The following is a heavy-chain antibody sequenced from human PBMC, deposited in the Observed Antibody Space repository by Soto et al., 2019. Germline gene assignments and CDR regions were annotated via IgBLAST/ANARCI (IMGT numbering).Heavy chain of an antibody. CDR2: ISGSGGST. J-gene: IGHJ1*01. V-gene: IGHV3-23*01. D-gene: IGHD3-10*01. Sequence: GGSLRLSCAASGFTFSSYAMSWIRQAPGKGLEWVSAISGSGGSTYYADSVKGRFTISRDNSKNTLYLQMNSLRAEDTAVYYCAKAEGLLWFGELLSGYFKHWGQGTLVTVSS. CDR1: GFTFSSYA. CDR3: AKAEGLLWFGELLSGYFKH.